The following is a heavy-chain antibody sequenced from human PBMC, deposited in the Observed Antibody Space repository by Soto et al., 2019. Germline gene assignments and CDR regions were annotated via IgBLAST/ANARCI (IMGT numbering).Heavy chain of an antibody. CDR1: GFTFADYA. J-gene: IGHJ4*02. CDR3: AKDSHSSGWYALDY. Sequence: GGSLRLSCAASGFTFADYAMQWVRQAPGKGLEWVSGISWNSGKIGYEDSVKGRFTISRDDAKNSLYLQMNSLRAEDTALYYCAKDSHSSGWYALDYWGQGTLVTVSS. CDR2: ISWNSGKI. V-gene: IGHV3-9*01. D-gene: IGHD6-19*01.